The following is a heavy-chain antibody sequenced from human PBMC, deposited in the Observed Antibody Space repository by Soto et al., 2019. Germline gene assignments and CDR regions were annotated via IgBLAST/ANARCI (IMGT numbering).Heavy chain of an antibody. Sequence: ASVKVSCKVSGYTFTSYYMHWVRQAPGQGLEWMGIINPSGGSTSYAQKFQGRVTMTRDTSTSTVYMELSSLRSEDTAVYYCARRGQYCSSTSCYTDGMDVWGQGTTVTVSS. CDR2: INPSGGST. CDR1: GYTFTSYY. V-gene: IGHV1-46*01. J-gene: IGHJ6*02. D-gene: IGHD2-2*02. CDR3: ARRGQYCSSTSCYTDGMDV.